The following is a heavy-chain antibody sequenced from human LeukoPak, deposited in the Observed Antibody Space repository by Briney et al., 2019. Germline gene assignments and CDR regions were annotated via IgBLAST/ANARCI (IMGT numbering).Heavy chain of an antibody. J-gene: IGHJ3*02. D-gene: IGHD6-19*01. Sequence: GESLKISCKAFGYSFTTYWIGWVRQMPGKGLELMGIIYPGDSDTRYSPSFQGQVTISADKSINAAYLQWSSPKGSDTAMYYCARQRLYGGGFDAFDIWGQGTMVTVSS. CDR3: ARQRLYGGGFDAFDI. CDR2: IYPGDSDT. CDR1: GYSFTTYW. V-gene: IGHV5-51*01.